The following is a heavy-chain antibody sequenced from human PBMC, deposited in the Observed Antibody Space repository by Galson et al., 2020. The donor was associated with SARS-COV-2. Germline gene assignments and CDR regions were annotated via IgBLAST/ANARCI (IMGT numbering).Heavy chain of an antibody. J-gene: IGHJ3*02. V-gene: IGHV6-1*01. Sequence: SQTLSLTCAISRDSLSSNSAACNSIRQSPSRGLEWLGRTYYRSQLSTDYAVSVKSRITINPDTPKNQFSLQLNSVTPEDTAIYYCAGRVAGAGSLHIWGQGTMVIVSS. CDR1: RDSLSSNSAA. CDR3: AGRVAGAGSLHI. D-gene: IGHD6-13*01. CDR2: TYYRSQLST.